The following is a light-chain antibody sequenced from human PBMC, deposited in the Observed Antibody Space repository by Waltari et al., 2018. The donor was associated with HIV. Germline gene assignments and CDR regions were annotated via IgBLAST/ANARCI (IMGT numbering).Light chain of an antibody. Sequence: QSALTQPPSASGSPGQSVTISCTGTSSDVGGYNYVSWYQQHPGKAPKLMIYEVSKRPSGVPDRFSGSKSGNTASLTVSGLQAEDEADYYCSSYAGSNRSVFGTG. CDR2: EVS. CDR3: SSYAGSNRSV. CDR1: SSDVGGYNY. V-gene: IGLV2-8*01. J-gene: IGLJ1*01.